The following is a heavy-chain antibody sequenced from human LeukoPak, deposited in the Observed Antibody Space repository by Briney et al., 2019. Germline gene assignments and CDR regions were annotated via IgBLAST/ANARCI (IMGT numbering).Heavy chain of an antibody. CDR1: GGTFSSYA. D-gene: IGHD3-3*01. V-gene: IGHV1-18*01. Sequence: ASVKVSCKASGGTFSSYAISWVRQAPGQGLEWMGWISAYNGNTNYAQKLQGRVTMTTDTSTSTAYMELRSLRSDDSAVYYCARTTIFESMDVWGKGTTDTVSS. CDR3: ARTTIFESMDV. J-gene: IGHJ6*03. CDR2: ISAYNGNT.